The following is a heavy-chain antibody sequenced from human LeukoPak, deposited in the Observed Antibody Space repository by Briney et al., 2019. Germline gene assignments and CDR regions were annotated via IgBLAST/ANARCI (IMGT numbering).Heavy chain of an antibody. CDR2: ISGSGGST. CDR3: AKDERSSWPPNWFDP. J-gene: IGHJ5*02. V-gene: IGHV3-23*01. CDR1: GFTFSSYA. D-gene: IGHD6-13*01. Sequence: GGSLRLSCAASGFTFSSYAMSWARQAPGKGLEWVSAISGSGGSTYYADSVKGRFTISRDNSKNTLYLQMNSLRAEDTAVYYCAKDERSSWPPNWFDPWGQGTLVTVSS.